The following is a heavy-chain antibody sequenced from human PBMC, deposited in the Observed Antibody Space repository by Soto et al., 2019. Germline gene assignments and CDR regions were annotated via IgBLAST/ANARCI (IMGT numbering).Heavy chain of an antibody. V-gene: IGHV3-7*01. D-gene: IGHD6-19*01. CDR3: ARDAEFDTSGWYWRAYYYYGMDV. J-gene: IGHJ6*02. CDR2: IKQDGSEK. Sequence: GGSLRLSCAASGFTFSSYWMSWVRQAPGKGLEWVANIKQDGSEKYYADSVKGRFTISRDNAKNSLYLQMNSLRAEDTAVYYCARDAEFDTSGWYWRAYYYYGMDVWGQGTTVTVSS. CDR1: GFTFSSYW.